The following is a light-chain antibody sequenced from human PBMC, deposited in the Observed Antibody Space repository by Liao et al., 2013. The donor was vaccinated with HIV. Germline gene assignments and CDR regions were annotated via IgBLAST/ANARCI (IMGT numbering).Light chain of an antibody. Sequence: SYELTQPPSVSVAPGKTARITCGGNNIRSKSVHWYQQKPGQAPVLVIYNDSDRPSGIPERFSGSNSGNTATLTISRVEAGDEADYFCQVWDSSNDHPAFGGGTKVTVL. CDR1: NIRSKS. CDR2: NDS. CDR3: QVWDSSNDHPA. J-gene: IGLJ1*01. V-gene: IGLV3-21*01.